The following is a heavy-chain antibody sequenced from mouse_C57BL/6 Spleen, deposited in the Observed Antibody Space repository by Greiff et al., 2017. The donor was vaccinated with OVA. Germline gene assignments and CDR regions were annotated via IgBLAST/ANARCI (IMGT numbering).Heavy chain of an antibody. D-gene: IGHD3-2*02. CDR3: ARSGSVYFDY. CDR1: GYTFTDYY. Sequence: EVQLQQSGPELVKPGASVKISCKASGYTFTDYYMNWVKQSHGKSLEWIGDINPNNGGTSYNQKFKGKATLTVDKPSSTAYMELRSLTSEDSAVYYCARSGSVYFDYWGQGTTLTVSS. CDR2: INPNNGGT. J-gene: IGHJ2*01. V-gene: IGHV1-26*01.